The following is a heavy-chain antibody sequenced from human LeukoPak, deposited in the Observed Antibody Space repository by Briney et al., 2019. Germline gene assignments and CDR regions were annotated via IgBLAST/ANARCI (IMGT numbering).Heavy chain of an antibody. J-gene: IGHJ4*02. CDR2: INPSDGGT. Sequence: ASVKVSCKASGYTFTSYYIHWVRQAPGQGLEWRGVINPSDGGTNYAQTFQGRISMTRDMSTSTVYMELSSLRSEDAAVYYCARDFPGGGSGFEYWGQGTLVTVSS. CDR1: GYTFTSYY. V-gene: IGHV1-46*01. D-gene: IGHD2-15*01. CDR3: ARDFPGGGSGFEY.